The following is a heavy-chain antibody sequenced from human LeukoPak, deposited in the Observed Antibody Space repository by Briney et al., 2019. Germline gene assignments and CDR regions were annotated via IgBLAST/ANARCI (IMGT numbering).Heavy chain of an antibody. CDR2: ISGSGGST. V-gene: IGHV3-23*01. J-gene: IGHJ4*02. D-gene: IGHD5-24*01. CDR1: GFTFSSYA. CDR3: ALGMATIRVSTFFDY. Sequence: GGSLRLSCAASGFTFSSYAMSWVRQAPGKGLEWVSAISGSGGSTYYADSVKGRFTISRDNAKNSLYLQMNSLRDEDTAVYYCALGMATIRVSTFFDYWGQGTLVTVSS.